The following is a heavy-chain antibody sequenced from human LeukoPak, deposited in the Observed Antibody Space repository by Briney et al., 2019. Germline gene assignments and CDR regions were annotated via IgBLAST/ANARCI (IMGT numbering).Heavy chain of an antibody. CDR3: AKQYGDYYYYMDV. Sequence: GGSLRLSCAASGFTLSRYGMHWVRQAPGKGLEWVAFVRDNGNNKYYVDSVKGRFSISRDNSKNTLYLQMNSLRAEDTAVYYCAKQYGDYYYYMDVWGKGTTVTISS. V-gene: IGHV3-30*02. D-gene: IGHD4-17*01. CDR2: VRDNGNNK. CDR1: GFTLSRYG. J-gene: IGHJ6*03.